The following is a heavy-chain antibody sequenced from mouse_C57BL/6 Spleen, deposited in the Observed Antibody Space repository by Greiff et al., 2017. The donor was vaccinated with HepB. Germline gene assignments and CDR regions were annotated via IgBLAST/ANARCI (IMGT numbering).Heavy chain of an antibody. D-gene: IGHD1-1*01. CDR1: GYTFTEYT. Sequence: QVQLQQSGAELVKPGASVKLSCKASGYTFTEYTIHWVKQRSGQGLEWIGWFYPGSGSIKYNEKFKDKATLTADKSSSTSYMQLSRLTSEDSAVYFCARQYYYGSSYDYSGQGTTLTVSS. CDR3: ARQYYYGSSYDY. V-gene: IGHV1-62-2*01. J-gene: IGHJ2*01. CDR2: FYPGSGSI.